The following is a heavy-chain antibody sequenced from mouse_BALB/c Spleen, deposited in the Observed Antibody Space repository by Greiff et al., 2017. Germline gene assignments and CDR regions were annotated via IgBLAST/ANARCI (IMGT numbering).Heavy chain of an antibody. Sequence: VQLQQSGAELVKPGASVKLSCTASGFNIKDTYMHWVKQRPEQGLEWIGRIDPANGNTKYDPKFQGKATITADTSSNTAYLQLSSLTSEDTAVYYCARSITTVVAKGYAMDYWGQGTSVTVSS. J-gene: IGHJ4*01. CDR1: GFNIKDTY. CDR3: ARSITTVVAKGYAMDY. D-gene: IGHD1-1*01. CDR2: IDPANGNT. V-gene: IGHV14-3*02.